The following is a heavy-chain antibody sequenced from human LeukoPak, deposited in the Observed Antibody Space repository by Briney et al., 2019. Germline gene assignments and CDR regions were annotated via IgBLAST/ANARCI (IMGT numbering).Heavy chain of an antibody. CDR3: AKGYDSSGYYYFDY. D-gene: IGHD3-22*01. V-gene: IGHV3-23*01. Sequence: GGSLRLSCAASGFTFSSYAMSWVPQAPGKGLEWVSAISGSGGSTYYADSVKGRFTISRDNSKNTLYLQMNSLRAEDTAVYYCAKGYDSSGYYYFDYWGQGTLVTVSS. CDR2: ISGSGGST. J-gene: IGHJ4*02. CDR1: GFTFSSYA.